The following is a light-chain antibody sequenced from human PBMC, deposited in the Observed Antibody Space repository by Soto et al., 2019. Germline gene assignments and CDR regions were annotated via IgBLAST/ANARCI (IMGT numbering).Light chain of an antibody. CDR3: QQYDNWLT. CDR1: QSVSSN. J-gene: IGKJ4*01. V-gene: IGKV3-15*01. Sequence: EIVMTQSPATLSVSPGERATLSCRASQSVSSNLAWYQQKPGQAPRLLIYGASTRATGIPATFSGSGSGTDFNLTISSLQSEDFAVYYCQQYDNWLTFGGGTKVEIK. CDR2: GAS.